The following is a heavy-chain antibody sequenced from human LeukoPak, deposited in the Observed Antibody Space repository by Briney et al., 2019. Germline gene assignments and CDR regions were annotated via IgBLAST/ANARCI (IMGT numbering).Heavy chain of an antibody. Sequence: ASVKVSCKASGGTFSSYAISWVRQAPGQGLEWMGGIIPIFGTANYAQKFQGRVTMTTDTSTSTAYMELRSLRSDDTAVYYCARDRGYYYDSSGYQYFDYWGQGTLVTVSS. D-gene: IGHD3-22*01. CDR1: GGTFSSYA. J-gene: IGHJ4*02. CDR2: IIPIFGTA. CDR3: ARDRGYYYDSSGYQYFDY. V-gene: IGHV1-69*05.